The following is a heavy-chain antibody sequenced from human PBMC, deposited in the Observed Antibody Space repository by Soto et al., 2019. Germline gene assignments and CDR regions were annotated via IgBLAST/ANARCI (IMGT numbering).Heavy chain of an antibody. CDR1: GGSFSGYY. J-gene: IGHJ4*02. V-gene: IGHV4-34*01. D-gene: IGHD6-19*01. Sequence: SETLSLTCAVYGGSFSGYYWSWIRQPPGKGLEWIGEINHSGSTNYNPSLKSRVTISVDTSKNQFSLKLSSVTAADTAVYYCARGPSSAHSSVFDYRAQRTPVTVSS. CDR3: ARGPSSAHSSVFDY. CDR2: INHSGST.